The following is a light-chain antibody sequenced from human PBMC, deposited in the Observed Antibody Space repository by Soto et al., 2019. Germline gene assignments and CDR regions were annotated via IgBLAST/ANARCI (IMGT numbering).Light chain of an antibody. CDR3: QYYGGSSRT. J-gene: IGKJ1*01. V-gene: IGKV3-20*01. Sequence: EIVLTQSPGTLSLSPGERVTLSCRASQSVSSISIAWYRQKPGQAPRLVMYGGFSRPTGIPDRFNSSGSGTDFTLTISRLEPEDFAVYYCQYYGGSSRTFGQGTKVEIK. CDR1: QSVSSIS. CDR2: GGF.